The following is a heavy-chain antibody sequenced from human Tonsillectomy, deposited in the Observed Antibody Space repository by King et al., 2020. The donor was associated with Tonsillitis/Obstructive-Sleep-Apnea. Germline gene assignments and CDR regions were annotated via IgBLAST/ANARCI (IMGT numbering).Heavy chain of an antibody. CDR2: INWNSGSR. J-gene: IGHJ6*02. CDR1: GFTFDDYA. Sequence: VQLVESGGGLVQPGRSLRLSCAASGFTFDDYAMHWVRHAPGKGLEWVSGINWNSGSRAYADSVKGRFTISRDNAKNSLYLQMNSLRAEDTALYYCARDRSSSWYSTNYYGMDVWGQGTTVTVSS. CDR3: ARDRSSSWYSTNYYGMDV. V-gene: IGHV3-9*01. D-gene: IGHD6-13*01.